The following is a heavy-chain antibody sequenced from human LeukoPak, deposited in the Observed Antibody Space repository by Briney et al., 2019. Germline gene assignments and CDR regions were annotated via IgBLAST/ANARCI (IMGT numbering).Heavy chain of an antibody. CDR2: INWNGGST. CDR3: AKDLLRYFDWSTMGYAFDI. CDR1: GFTFDDYG. D-gene: IGHD3-9*01. Sequence: PGGSLRLSCAASGFTFDDYGMSWVRQAPGKGLEWVSGINWNGGSTGYADSVKGRFTISRDNSKNTLYLQMNSLRAEDTAVYYCAKDLLRYFDWSTMGYAFDIWGQGTMVTVSS. J-gene: IGHJ3*02. V-gene: IGHV3-20*04.